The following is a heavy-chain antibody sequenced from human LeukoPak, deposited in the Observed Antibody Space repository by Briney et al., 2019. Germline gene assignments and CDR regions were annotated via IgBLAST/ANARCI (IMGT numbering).Heavy chain of an antibody. CDR2: IYHSGST. Sequence: KSSGTLSLTCAVSGGSISSSHWWSWVRQSPGKGLEWIGEIYHSGSTNYNPSLESRVTISVDKSKNQFSLNVISVTAADTAVYYCARETVATAKWGSGWHTWFDPWGQGALVTVSS. J-gene: IGHJ5*02. CDR3: ARETVATAKWGSGWHTWFDP. D-gene: IGHD6-19*01. V-gene: IGHV4-4*02. CDR1: GGSISSSHW.